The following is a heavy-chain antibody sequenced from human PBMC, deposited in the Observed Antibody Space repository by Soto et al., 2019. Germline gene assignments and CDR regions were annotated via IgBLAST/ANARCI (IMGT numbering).Heavy chain of an antibody. V-gene: IGHV1-69*01. CDR3: ARCRRIAAAGYYYYGMDV. CDR2: IIPIFGTA. D-gene: IGHD6-13*01. Sequence: QVQLVQSGAEVKKPGSSVKVSCKASGGTFSSYAISWVRQAPGQGLEWMGGIIPIFGTANYAQKFQGRVTINADESTSTAYMELGSLRSEDTAVYYCARCRRIAAAGYYYYGMDVWGQGTTVTVSS. J-gene: IGHJ6*02. CDR1: GGTFSSYA.